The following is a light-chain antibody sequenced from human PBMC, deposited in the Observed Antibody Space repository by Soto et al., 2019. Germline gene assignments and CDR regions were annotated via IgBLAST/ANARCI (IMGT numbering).Light chain of an antibody. Sequence: SALTQPPSASGTPGQRITISCSGSGSNIGSNPVTWYQQLPRTAPKLLIYTNSQRPSGVPDRFSGSKSGTSASLAISGLQSGDEVDYYCESWDERLNRYVFGTGTRSP. CDR2: TNS. CDR3: ESWDERLNRYV. J-gene: IGLJ1*01. CDR1: GSNIGSNP. V-gene: IGLV1-44*01.